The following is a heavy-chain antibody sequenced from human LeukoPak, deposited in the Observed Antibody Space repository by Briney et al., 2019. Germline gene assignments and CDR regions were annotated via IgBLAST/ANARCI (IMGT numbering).Heavy chain of an antibody. CDR2: ISAYNGNT. V-gene: IGHV1-18*01. D-gene: IGHD3-16*02. Sequence: GASVKVSCKASGYTFTSYGISWVRQAPGQGLEWMGWISAYNGNTNYAQKLQGRVTMTTDTSTSTAYMELRSLRSDDTAVYYCATSRGLHYDYVWGSYRSEYYFDYWGRGTLVTVSS. CDR3: ATSRGLHYDYVWGSYRSEYYFDY. J-gene: IGHJ4*02. CDR1: GYTFTSYG.